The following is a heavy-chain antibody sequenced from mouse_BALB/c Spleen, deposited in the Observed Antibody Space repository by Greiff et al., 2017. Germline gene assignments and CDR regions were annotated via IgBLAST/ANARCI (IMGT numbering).Heavy chain of an antibody. J-gene: IGHJ4*01. CDR2: IDPANGNT. Sequence: LVESGAELVKPGASVKLSCTASGFNIKDTYMHWVKQRPEQGLEWIGRIDPANGNTKYDPKFQGKATITADTSSNTAYLQLSSLTSEDTAVYYCARSGQDYAMDYWGQGTSVTVSS. CDR1: GFNIKDTY. D-gene: IGHD3-2*02. CDR3: ARSGQDYAMDY. V-gene: IGHV14-3*02.